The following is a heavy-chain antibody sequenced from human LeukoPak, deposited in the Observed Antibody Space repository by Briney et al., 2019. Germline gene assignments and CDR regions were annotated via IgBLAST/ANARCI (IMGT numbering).Heavy chain of an antibody. J-gene: IGHJ4*02. Sequence: GGSLRLSCAASGFTFTNHWMHWVRQAPGKGLVWVSRIRPDGRETNHADSVKGRFTISRDNAKDTLYLQMNSLGAEDTAVYYCGRDVDLGSGSVDYWGQGVLVTVSS. D-gene: IGHD3-10*01. V-gene: IGHV3-74*01. CDR2: IRPDGRET. CDR3: GRDVDLGSGSVDY. CDR1: GFTFTNHW.